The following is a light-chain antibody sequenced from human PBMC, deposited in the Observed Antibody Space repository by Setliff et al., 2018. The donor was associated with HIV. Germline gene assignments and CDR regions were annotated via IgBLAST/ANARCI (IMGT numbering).Light chain of an antibody. Sequence: QSALTQPASVSGSPGQSITISCTGTSSDVGGYSYVSWYQQHPGKAPKLIIYEVRNRPSGVSNRFSGSKSGNTASLTISGLRAEDEADYYCSSYAITNTLPFGTGTKVTV. CDR3: SSYAITNTLP. CDR1: SSDVGGYSY. V-gene: IGLV2-14*01. J-gene: IGLJ1*01. CDR2: EVR.